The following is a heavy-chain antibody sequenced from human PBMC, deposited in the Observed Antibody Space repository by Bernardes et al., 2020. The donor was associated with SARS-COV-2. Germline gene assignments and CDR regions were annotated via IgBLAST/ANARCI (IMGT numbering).Heavy chain of an antibody. D-gene: IGHD2-15*01. Sequence: SETLSLTCAVYGGSFSGYYWSWIRQPPGKGLEWIGEINQSGSTNYNPSLKSRVTISVDTSKNQFSLKLSSVTAADTAVYYCARGRWRGNWFDPWGQGTLVTVSS. CDR1: GGSFSGYY. CDR3: ARGRWRGNWFDP. V-gene: IGHV4-34*01. J-gene: IGHJ5*02. CDR2: INQSGST.